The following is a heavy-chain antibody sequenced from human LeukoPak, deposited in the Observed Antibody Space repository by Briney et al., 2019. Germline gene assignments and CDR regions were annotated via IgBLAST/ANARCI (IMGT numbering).Heavy chain of an antibody. CDR1: GFTFSNYA. CDR2: FSGSGGST. D-gene: IGHD2/OR15-2a*01. J-gene: IGHJ4*02. V-gene: IGHV3-23*01. Sequence: PGGSLRLSCAASGFTFSNYAMSWVRQAPGKGLEWVSAFSGSGGSTYYADSVKGRFTISIDNSMNTLYLQMNSLRAGDTAVYYCATSGLSRFGFWGQGTLVTVSS. CDR3: ATSGLSRFGF.